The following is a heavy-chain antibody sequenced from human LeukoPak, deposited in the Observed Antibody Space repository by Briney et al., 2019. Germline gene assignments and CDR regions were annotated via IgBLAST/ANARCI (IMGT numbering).Heavy chain of an antibody. Sequence: GGSLRLSCEASGFTFTTYSMTWVRQAPGKGLEWVSIISSGSSAIFSADALKGRFTISRDDAKNLLYLDMNSLRAEDTAVYYCARGHTAVARHFDFWGQGTLVTVSS. J-gene: IGHJ4*02. CDR3: ARGHTAVARHFDF. CDR1: GFTFTTYS. D-gene: IGHD4-23*01. CDR2: ISSGSSAI. V-gene: IGHV3-21*01.